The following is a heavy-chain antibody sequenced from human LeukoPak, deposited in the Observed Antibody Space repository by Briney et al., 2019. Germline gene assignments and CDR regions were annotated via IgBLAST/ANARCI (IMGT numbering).Heavy chain of an antibody. V-gene: IGHV3-23*01. CDR1: GFTFSSYA. D-gene: IGHD4-17*01. J-gene: IGHJ4*02. Sequence: GGTLRLSCAASGFTFSSYAMSWVRRAPGKGLEWVSGFSVSDGITYYADSVKGQFTISRDNSKNTLYLQMNSLRVEDTAVYYCAQAPRVSYGDSIIRWGQGTLVIVSS. CDR3: AQAPRVSYGDSIIR. CDR2: FSVSDGIT.